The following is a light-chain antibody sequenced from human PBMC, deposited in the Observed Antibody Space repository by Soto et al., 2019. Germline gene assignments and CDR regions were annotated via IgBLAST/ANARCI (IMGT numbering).Light chain of an antibody. J-gene: IGLJ3*02. Sequence: QSALTQPASVSGSPGQSITISCTGSSSDVGGYNYVSWYQQHPGKAPKLMIYEDVKRPSGVFNRFSGSKSDNTASLRISGLEAEDEADYYCFSYAGGSSWVFGGGTKLTVL. CDR3: FSYAGGSSWV. CDR1: SSDVGGYNY. CDR2: EDV. V-gene: IGLV2-23*01.